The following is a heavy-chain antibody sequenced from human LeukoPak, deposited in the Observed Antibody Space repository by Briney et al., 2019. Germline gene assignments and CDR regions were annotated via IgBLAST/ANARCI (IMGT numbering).Heavy chain of an antibody. CDR2: ISYDGSNK. Sequence: GGYLRLSCAASGFTFSRYGMYWVLQAPGKGLEWVAVISYDGSNKYYADSVKGRFTISRDNSKNTLYLQMNSLRAEDTAVYYCAKEWVDGNIMDVWGQGTTVTVSS. CDR1: GFTFSRYG. V-gene: IGHV3-30*18. D-gene: IGHD2/OR15-2a*01. CDR3: AKEWVDGNIMDV. J-gene: IGHJ6*02.